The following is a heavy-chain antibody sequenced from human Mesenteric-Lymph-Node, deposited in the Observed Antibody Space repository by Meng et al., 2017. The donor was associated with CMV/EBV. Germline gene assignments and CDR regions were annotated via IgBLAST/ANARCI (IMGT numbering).Heavy chain of an antibody. CDR2: ITGSGGNT. CDR3: AKDPPTIFDGR. D-gene: IGHD3-3*01. V-gene: IGHV3-23*01. Sequence: GGSLRLSCTVSGYSISSGYYWGWVRQAPGKGLEWVSGITGSGGNTYYADSVKGRFTISRDNSKNTLYVQMSSLRVEDTAVYYCAKDPPTIFDGRWGQGTLVTVSS. CDR1: GYSISSGYY. J-gene: IGHJ4*02.